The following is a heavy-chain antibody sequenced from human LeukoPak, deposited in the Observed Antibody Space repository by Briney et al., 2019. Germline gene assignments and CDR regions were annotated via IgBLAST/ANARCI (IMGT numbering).Heavy chain of an antibody. CDR2: IYYDGGNK. Sequence: AGGSLRLSCAASGFTFSDYGMHWVRQAPGKGLEWVALIYYDGGNKYFADSVQGRFTISRDNSRKTLYLQMSSLRVEDTAVYYCTRDRATRYFYYRGEGALVTVSS. CDR1: GFTFSDYG. V-gene: IGHV3-33*01. CDR3: TRDRATRYFYY. J-gene: IGHJ4*02. D-gene: IGHD5-12*01.